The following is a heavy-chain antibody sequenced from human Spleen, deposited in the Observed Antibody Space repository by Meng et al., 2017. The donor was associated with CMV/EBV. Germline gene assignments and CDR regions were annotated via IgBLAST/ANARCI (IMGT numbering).Heavy chain of an antibody. CDR3: ARGNPSYPRKPGYCRSADCYLLDV. CDR2: MSHDGRNK. V-gene: IGHV3-30*04. D-gene: IGHD2-2*01. CDR1: GFTFSSYA. J-gene: IGHJ6*02. Sequence: GGSLRLSCATSGFTFSSYAMHWVRQAPGKGLEWMTVMSHDGRNKYYADSVKGRFTISRDNSKNTLYLQMTSLRVEDTAVYYCARGNPSYPRKPGYCRSADCYLLDVWGQGTTVTVSS.